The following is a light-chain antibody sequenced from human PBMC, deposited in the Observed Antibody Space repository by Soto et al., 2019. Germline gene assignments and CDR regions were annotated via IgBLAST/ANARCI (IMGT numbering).Light chain of an antibody. CDR3: QQFGNSQFT. CDR2: GAS. CDR1: QSVNSDY. V-gene: IGKV3-20*01. J-gene: IGKJ3*01. Sequence: EIVLTQSPGTLSLSPGERATLSCRASQSVNSDYLAWYQQKPGQAPRLLIYGASSRATGIPDRFSGSGSGTDFTLAISRLEPEDFAVYYCQQFGNSQFTFGPGTKVDIK.